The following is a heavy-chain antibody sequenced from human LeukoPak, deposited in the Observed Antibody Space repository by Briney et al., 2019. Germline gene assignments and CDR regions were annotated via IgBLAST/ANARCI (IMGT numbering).Heavy chain of an antibody. J-gene: IGHJ3*02. Sequence: SETLSLTCTVSGGSISSYYWSWIRQPPGKGLEWIGYIYYSGSTNYNPSLKSRVTISVDTSKNQFSLKLSSVTAADTAVYYCARLKGHQGGWRGAFDIWGQGTMVTVSS. CDR3: ARLKGHQGGWRGAFDI. CDR2: IYYSGST. CDR1: GGSISSYY. D-gene: IGHD1-26*01. V-gene: IGHV4-59*08.